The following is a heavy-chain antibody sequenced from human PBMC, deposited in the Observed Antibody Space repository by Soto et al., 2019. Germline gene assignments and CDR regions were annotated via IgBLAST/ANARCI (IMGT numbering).Heavy chain of an antibody. CDR1: GGSITCSY. V-gene: IGHV4-59*01. CDR2: IYDTGISGYTPST. Sequence: KPSETLSLTCTVAGGSITCSYWILIRRPPGKGLEWIAYIYDTGISGYTPSTSYNPSLKSRVTMSVDTSKSQFSLKLTSVTAADTAVYYCARGEDAFFYYGLDVWGQGITVTVSS. CDR3: ARGEDAFFYYGLDV. J-gene: IGHJ6*02.